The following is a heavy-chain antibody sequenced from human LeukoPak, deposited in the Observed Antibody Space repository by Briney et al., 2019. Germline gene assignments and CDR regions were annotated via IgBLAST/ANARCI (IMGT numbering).Heavy chain of an antibody. D-gene: IGHD2-15*01. CDR1: GFTFSSYW. Sequence: PGGSLRLSCAASGFTFSSYWMHSVRQAPGKGLVWVSRINSDVSSTNYADSVKGRFTISRDTAKNTLYLHMNSLRDDETSRYYSARGKYCSGGSCYEYWFDPWGQGTLVTVSS. J-gene: IGHJ5*02. CDR2: INSDVSST. V-gene: IGHV3-74*01. CDR3: ARGKYCSGGSCYEYWFDP.